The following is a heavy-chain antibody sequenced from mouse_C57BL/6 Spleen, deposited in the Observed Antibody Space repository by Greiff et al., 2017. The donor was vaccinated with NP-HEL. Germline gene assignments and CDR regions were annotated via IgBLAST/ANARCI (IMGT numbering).Heavy chain of an antibody. V-gene: IGHV1-52*01. D-gene: IGHD1-1*01. CDR2: IDPSDSET. J-gene: IGHJ1*03. CDR1: GYTFTSYW. CDR3: ARRYYGSSSHWYFDV. Sequence: VQLQQPGAELVRPGSSVKLSCKASGYTFTSYWMHWVKQRPIQRLEWIGNIDPSDSETHYNQKFKDKATLTVDKSSSTAYMQLSSLTSEDSAVYYCARRYYGSSSHWYFDVWGTGTTVTVSS.